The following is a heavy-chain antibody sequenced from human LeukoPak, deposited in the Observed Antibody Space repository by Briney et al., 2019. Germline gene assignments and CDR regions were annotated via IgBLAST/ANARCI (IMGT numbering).Heavy chain of an antibody. Sequence: SETLSLTCAVYGGSFSGYYWSWIRQPPGKGLEWIGEINHSGSTNSNPSLKSRVTISVDTSKNQFSLKLSSVTAADTAVYYCARGSDYGDYRIPGWYGGLQIAFDIWGQGTMVTVSS. CDR2: INHSGST. CDR3: ARGSDYGDYRIPGWYGGLQIAFDI. CDR1: GGSFSGYY. V-gene: IGHV4-34*01. D-gene: IGHD4-17*01. J-gene: IGHJ3*02.